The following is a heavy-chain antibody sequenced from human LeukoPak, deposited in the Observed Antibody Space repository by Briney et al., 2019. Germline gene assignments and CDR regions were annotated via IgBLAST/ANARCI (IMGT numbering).Heavy chain of an antibody. Sequence: GGSLRLSCAASGFTFSSYSMNWVRQAPGKGLEWVSTITSSSTYISYADSVKGRFTISRDNAKNSLYLQMNSLRAEDTDIYYCARVTSGWFFDYWGQGTLVTVSS. D-gene: IGHD6-19*01. V-gene: IGHV3-21*01. CDR1: GFTFSSYS. CDR3: ARVTSGWFFDY. J-gene: IGHJ4*02. CDR2: ITSSSTYI.